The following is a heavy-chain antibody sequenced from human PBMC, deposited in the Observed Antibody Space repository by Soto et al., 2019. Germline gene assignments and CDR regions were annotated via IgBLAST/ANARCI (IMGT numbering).Heavy chain of an antibody. CDR1: GYTFPSYA. CDR2: INPGNGNR. D-gene: IGHD3-22*01. V-gene: IGHV1-3*01. Sequence: GASVKVSCTASGYTFPSYALHWVRQAPGQRLEWMGWINPGNGNRKYSETFPGRVTITRDTSASTAYMELSSLRSEDTAVYYCAKYPDSSSYSHYFYCWGQGTLVTVSS. J-gene: IGHJ4*02. CDR3: AKYPDSSSYSHYFYC.